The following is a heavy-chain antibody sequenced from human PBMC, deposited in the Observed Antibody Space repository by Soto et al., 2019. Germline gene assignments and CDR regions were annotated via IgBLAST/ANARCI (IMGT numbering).Heavy chain of an antibody. CDR2: IKQDGSEK. CDR1: GFTFSSYW. CDR3: ARVRTPFKYYFDY. V-gene: IGHV3-7*01. Sequence: EVQLVESGGGLVQPGGSLRLSCAASGFTFSSYWMSWVRQAPGKGLEGVANIKQDGSEKYYVDSVKGRFTISRDNAKNSLYLQMNSLRAEATAVYYCARVRTPFKYYFDYWGQGTLVTVSS. J-gene: IGHJ4*02.